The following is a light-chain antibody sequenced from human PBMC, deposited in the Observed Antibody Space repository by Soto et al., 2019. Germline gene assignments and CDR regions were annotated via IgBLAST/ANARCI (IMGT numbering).Light chain of an antibody. J-gene: IGLJ1*01. V-gene: IGLV2-23*02. CDR2: EVN. Sequence: LPQNGSVYGSPGETSTVSCTGTSSNVGSYKLVSWYQQHPGKAPKLMIFEVNKRPSGVSNRFSGSKSGNTASLTISGLKVEDEADYYCCSSGGSPTYVFGTGTKVTVL. CDR3: CSSGGSPTYV. CDR1: SSNVGSYKL.